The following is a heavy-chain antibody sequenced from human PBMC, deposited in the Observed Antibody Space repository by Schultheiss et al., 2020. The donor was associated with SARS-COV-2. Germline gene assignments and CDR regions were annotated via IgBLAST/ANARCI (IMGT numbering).Heavy chain of an antibody. CDR1: GFTFSNYG. J-gene: IGHJ3*02. CDR2: IWSDGSNK. CDR3: ARDPPNSYSSGWIDAFDI. Sequence: GGSLRLSCAASGFTFSNYGMHWVRQAPGKGLEWVAAIWSDGSNKIYADPVRGRFTISRDTSRNTLYLEMNTLGAEDTAVYYCARDPPNSYSSGWIDAFDIWGQGTMVTVSS. V-gene: IGHV3-33*08. D-gene: IGHD6-19*01.